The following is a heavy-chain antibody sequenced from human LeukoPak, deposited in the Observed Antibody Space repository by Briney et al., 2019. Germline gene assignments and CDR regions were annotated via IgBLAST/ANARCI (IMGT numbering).Heavy chain of an antibody. Sequence: ASVKVSCKASGYTFTRGSINWVRQAPGQGLERMGWISPYNDNAKYAQKFQGRVTMTTDTSTSTAYMEVRSLRFDDTAVYYCARRPSAVAGTPNRFDIWGQRTMVTVSS. CDR1: GYTFTRGS. V-gene: IGHV1-18*01. CDR3: ARRPSAVAGTPNRFDI. CDR2: ISPYNDNA. D-gene: IGHD6-13*01. J-gene: IGHJ3*02.